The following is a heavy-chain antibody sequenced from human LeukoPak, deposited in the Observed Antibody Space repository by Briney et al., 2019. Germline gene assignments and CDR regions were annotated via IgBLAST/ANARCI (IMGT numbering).Heavy chain of an antibody. D-gene: IGHD3-22*01. Sequence: PGGSLRLSCAAYGFTFSSYAMSWVRQAPGQGLEWVSAISGSGGSTYYADSVKGRFTISRDNSKNTLYLQMNSLRAEDTAVYYCAKLSSGYSYDGPVDYWGQGTLVTVSS. CDR1: GFTFSSYA. V-gene: IGHV3-23*01. J-gene: IGHJ4*02. CDR3: AKLSSGYSYDGPVDY. CDR2: ISGSGGST.